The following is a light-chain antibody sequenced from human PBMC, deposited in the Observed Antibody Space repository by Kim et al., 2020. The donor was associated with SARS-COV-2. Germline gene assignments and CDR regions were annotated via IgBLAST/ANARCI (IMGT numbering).Light chain of an antibody. CDR2: EDN. V-gene: IGLV6-57*01. J-gene: IGLJ3*02. CDR1: SGSIARNY. CDR3: QSYDSSNHWV. Sequence: KPVTISCTRSSGSIARNYVQWYQQRPGSSPATVIYEDNQRPSGVPDRFSGSIDSSSNSASLTISGLKTEDEADYYCQSYDSSNHWVFGGGTQLTVL.